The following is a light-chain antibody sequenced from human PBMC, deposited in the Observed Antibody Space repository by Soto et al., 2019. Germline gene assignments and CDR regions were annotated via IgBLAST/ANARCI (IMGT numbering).Light chain of an antibody. CDR2: GAS. V-gene: IGKV3-20*01. J-gene: IGKJ1*01. CDR1: QSVTYSF. CDR3: HQYGTSTWT. Sequence: EIVLTQSPGTLSLSPGERATLSCRASQSVTYSFLAWYQQKPGQAPRLLIYGASSRATGIPDRFSGSGSGIDFTLTISRLEPEDFAVYYCHQYGTSTWTFGQGTKVEIK.